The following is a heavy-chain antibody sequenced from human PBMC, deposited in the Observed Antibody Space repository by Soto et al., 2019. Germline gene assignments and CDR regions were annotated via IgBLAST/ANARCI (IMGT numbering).Heavy chain of an antibody. V-gene: IGHV4-4*02. CDR1: GGSISTTSW. D-gene: IGHD6-13*01. CDR3: ATQYTSSWRYFDS. Sequence: QVQLQESGPGLVEPSGTLSLTCAVSGGSISTTSWWSWVRQPPGKGLEWIGEIFHSGGTKYSPSLKSRATIPLAKSKNQFSLKLSSMTSADTAVYYCATQYTSSWRYFDSWGQGTLVTVSS. J-gene: IGHJ4*02. CDR2: IFHSGGT.